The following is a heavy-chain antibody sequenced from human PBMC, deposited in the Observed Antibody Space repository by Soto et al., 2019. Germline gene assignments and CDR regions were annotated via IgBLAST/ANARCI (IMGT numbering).Heavy chain of an antibody. V-gene: IGHV3-64*01. CDR3: ARSNLWFGELLSPFDY. Sequence: EVQLVESGGGLVQPGGSLRLSCAASGFTFSSYAMHWVRQAPGKGLEYVSAISSNGGSTYYANSVKGRFTISRDNSKNTLYHQMGSLRAEDMAVYYCARSNLWFGELLSPFDYWGQGTLVTVSS. D-gene: IGHD3-10*01. CDR1: GFTFSSYA. CDR2: ISSNGGST. J-gene: IGHJ4*02.